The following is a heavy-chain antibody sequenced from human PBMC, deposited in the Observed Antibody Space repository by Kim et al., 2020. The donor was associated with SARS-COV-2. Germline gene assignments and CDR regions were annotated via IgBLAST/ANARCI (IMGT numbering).Heavy chain of an antibody. CDR3: ARGHLKKPVPLCYYYYYGMDV. CDR2: IYYSGST. J-gene: IGHJ6*02. Sequence: SETLSLTCTVSGGSISSGGYYWSWIRQHPGKSLEWIGYIYYSGSTYYNPSLKSRVTISVDTSKNQFSLKLSSVTAADTAVYYCARGHLKKPVPLCYYYYYGMDVWSQGTTVTVSS. CDR1: GGSISSGGYY. V-gene: IGHV4-31*03. D-gene: IGHD3-16*01.